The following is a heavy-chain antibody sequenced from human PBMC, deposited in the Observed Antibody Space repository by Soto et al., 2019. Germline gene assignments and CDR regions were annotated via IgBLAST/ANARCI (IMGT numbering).Heavy chain of an antibody. Sequence: PGGSLRLSCAASGFSFSSYAMSWVRQAPGKGLEWVSAISGSGGSTYYADSVKGRFTISRDNSKNTLYLQMNSLRAEDTAVYYCAKDRDCSSTSCYTKTSPQRVRFGAWFDPWGQGTLVTVSS. CDR3: AKDRDCSSTSCYTKTSPQRVRFGAWFDP. CDR2: ISGSGGST. D-gene: IGHD2-2*02. J-gene: IGHJ5*02. V-gene: IGHV3-23*01. CDR1: GFSFSSYA.